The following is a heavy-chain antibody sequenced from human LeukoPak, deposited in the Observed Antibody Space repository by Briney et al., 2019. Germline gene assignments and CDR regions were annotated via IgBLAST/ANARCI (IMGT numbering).Heavy chain of an antibody. V-gene: IGHV3-21*06. D-gene: IGHD2-8*02. J-gene: IGHJ3*02. Sequence: GGSLRVSYADSRFTFSSYSMNWVRQAPGKGLEWVTSISSSSSYIYYADSVKGRFTISRDNGKNSLYLQMNSLRVEDTAVYFCARVSTGWQADSFDIWGQGTKVTVSA. CDR3: ARVSTGWQADSFDI. CDR2: ISSSSSYI. CDR1: RFTFSSYS.